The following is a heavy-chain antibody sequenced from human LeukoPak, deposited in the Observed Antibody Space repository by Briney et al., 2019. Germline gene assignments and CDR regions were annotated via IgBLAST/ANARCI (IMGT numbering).Heavy chain of an antibody. Sequence: SETLSLTCTVSGGSISSYYWSWIRQPPGKGLEWIGYIYYSGSTNYNPSLKSRVTISVDTSKNQFSLKLSSVTAADTAVYYCARSPEPWGPDGYNQRPTDYWGQGTLVTVSS. CDR2: IYYSGST. CDR1: GGSISSYY. CDR3: ARSPEPWGPDGYNQRPTDY. D-gene: IGHD5-24*01. V-gene: IGHV4-59*01. J-gene: IGHJ4*02.